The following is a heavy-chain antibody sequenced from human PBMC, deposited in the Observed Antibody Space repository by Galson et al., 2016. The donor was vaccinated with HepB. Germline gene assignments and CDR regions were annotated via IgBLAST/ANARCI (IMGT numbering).Heavy chain of an antibody. V-gene: IGHV3-53*01. CDR2: IYSGGTT. D-gene: IGHD3-10*01. CDR1: GFSVSRNY. CDR3: ARDNFYGSGTYPPYYYYMDV. J-gene: IGHJ6*03. Sequence: SLRLSCAASGFSVSRNYMSWVRQAPGKGLEWASLIYSGGTTYYADSVKGRFIISRDNSKNTLYLQMNSLRAEDTAVYYCARDNFYGSGTYPPYYYYMDVWGKGTTVTVSS.